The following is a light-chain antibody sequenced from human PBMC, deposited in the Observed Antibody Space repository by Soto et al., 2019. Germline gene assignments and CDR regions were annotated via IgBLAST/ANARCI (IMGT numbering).Light chain of an antibody. CDR1: SSDIGGYKS. V-gene: IGLV2-14*03. Sequence: QAVVTQPASVSGSPGQSITISCTGTSSDIGGYKSVSWYQQHPGKAPKLIIYDVTNRPSGISHRFSGSRSGNTASLTVSGLQADDEAHYYCSSYTLSDTLLFGGGTKLTVL. CDR3: SSYTLSDTLL. J-gene: IGLJ3*02. CDR2: DVT.